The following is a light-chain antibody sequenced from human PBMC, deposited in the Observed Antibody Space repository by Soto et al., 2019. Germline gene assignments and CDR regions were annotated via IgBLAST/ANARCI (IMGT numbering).Light chain of an antibody. J-gene: IGKJ1*01. CDR2: AAS. CDR3: QQAISFPRT. CDR1: QDITRW. V-gene: IGKV1D-12*01. Sequence: DIQMTQSPSSVSASVGDRVTITCRASQDITRWLAWYQQKPGEAPKLLIYAASSLQSGVPSRFSGSVSGTDFTLTISSLQPEDFATYYCQQAISFPRTFGQGTKVEIK.